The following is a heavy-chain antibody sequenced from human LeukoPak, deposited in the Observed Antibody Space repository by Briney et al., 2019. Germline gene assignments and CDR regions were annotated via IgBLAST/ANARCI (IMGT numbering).Heavy chain of an antibody. CDR2: ISYSGIT. D-gene: IGHD1-26*01. CDR3: ARAPPYLEAGALL. Sequence: SETLSLTCTVSGGSFSSSSYYWAWIRQPPGTGLEWIGSISYSGITYYNPSLKSRVTMSVDTSKNQFSLKLSSVTAADTAVYYCARAPPYLEAGALLWGQGTLVTVSS. J-gene: IGHJ4*02. CDR1: GGSFSSSSYY. V-gene: IGHV4-39*07.